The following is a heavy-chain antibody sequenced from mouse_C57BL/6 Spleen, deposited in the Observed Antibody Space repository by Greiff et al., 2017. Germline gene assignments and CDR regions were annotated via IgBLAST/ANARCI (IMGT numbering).Heavy chain of an antibody. CDR1: GYTFTSYW. CDR3: ARERYHYAMDY. Sequence: QVQLQQPGAELVKPGASVKLSCKASGYTFTSYWMHWVKQRPGQGLEWIGMIHPNSGSTNYNEKFKSKATLTVDKSSSTAYMQLSSLTSEDSAVYYCARERYHYAMDYWGQGTSVTVSS. V-gene: IGHV1-64*01. CDR2: IHPNSGST. J-gene: IGHJ4*01. D-gene: IGHD2-14*01.